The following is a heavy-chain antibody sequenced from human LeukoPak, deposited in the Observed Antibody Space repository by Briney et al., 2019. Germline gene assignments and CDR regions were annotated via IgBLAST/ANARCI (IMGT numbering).Heavy chain of an antibody. D-gene: IGHD6-13*01. CDR2: IYTSGST. V-gene: IGHV4-4*07. Sequence: PSETLSLTCTVSGGSISSYYWSWIRQPAGKGLEWIGRIYTSGSTNYNPSLKSRVTMSVDTSKNQFSLKLSSVTAADTAVYYCARDRGLPYSSSWYKGSNNWFDPWGQGTLVTVSS. CDR1: GGSISSYY. CDR3: ARDRGLPYSSSWYKGSNNWFDP. J-gene: IGHJ5*02.